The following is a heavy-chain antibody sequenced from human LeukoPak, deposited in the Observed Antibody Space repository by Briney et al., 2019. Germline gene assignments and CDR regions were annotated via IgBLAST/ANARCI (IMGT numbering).Heavy chain of an antibody. Sequence: GGSLRLSCAASGFTFGSYAMHWVRQAPGKGLEWVAVISYDGSNKYYADSVKGRFTISRDNSKNTLYLQMNSLRAEDTAVYYCARDLGVDTAMVLDYWGQGTLVTVSS. J-gene: IGHJ4*02. CDR1: GFTFGSYA. CDR2: ISYDGSNK. CDR3: ARDLGVDTAMVLDY. D-gene: IGHD5-18*01. V-gene: IGHV3-30*04.